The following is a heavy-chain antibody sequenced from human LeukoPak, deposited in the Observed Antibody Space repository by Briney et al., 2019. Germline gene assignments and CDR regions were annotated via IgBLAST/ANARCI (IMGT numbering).Heavy chain of an antibody. V-gene: IGHV3-23*01. D-gene: IGHD1-26*01. Sequence: GGSLRLSCAASEFTFSNYAVTWVRQAPGKGLEWVTTISSSGGSTYYADSVKGRFTISRDNSKNTLYLQMNSLRAEDTAIYYCATHKRVEPTTIFDYWGRGALVTVSS. J-gene: IGHJ4*02. CDR2: ISSSGGST. CDR1: EFTFSNYA. CDR3: ATHKRVEPTTIFDY.